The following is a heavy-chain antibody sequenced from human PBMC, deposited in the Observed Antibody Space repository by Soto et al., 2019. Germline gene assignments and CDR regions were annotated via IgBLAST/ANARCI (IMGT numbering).Heavy chain of an antibody. CDR2: ISAYNGNT. D-gene: IGHD3-22*01. V-gene: IGHV1-18*01. CDR3: ARGEYYYDSRGYYY. Sequence: ASEKVSCKASGYTFTSYGISWVRQAPGQGLEWMGWISAYNGNTNYAQKLQGRVTMTTDTSTSTAYMELRSLRSDDTAVYYCARGEYYYDSRGYYYWGQGTLVTVSS. J-gene: IGHJ4*02. CDR1: GYTFTSYG.